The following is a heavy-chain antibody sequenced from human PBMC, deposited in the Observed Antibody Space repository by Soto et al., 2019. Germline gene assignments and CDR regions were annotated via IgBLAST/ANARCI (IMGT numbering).Heavy chain of an antibody. CDR1: GFTFSSYA. D-gene: IGHD2-15*01. J-gene: IGHJ4*02. Sequence: DVQLLESGGGLVQPEGSLRHSCAASGFTFSSYAMGWVRQGPGKGLEWVAVVSIGGSTHYADSVRGRFTISRDNSKNTLSLQMNSLTAEDTAVYFCAKRRGAGGHFGYWGPGALVTVSS. CDR2: VSIGGST. CDR3: AKRRGAGGHFGY. V-gene: IGHV3-23*01.